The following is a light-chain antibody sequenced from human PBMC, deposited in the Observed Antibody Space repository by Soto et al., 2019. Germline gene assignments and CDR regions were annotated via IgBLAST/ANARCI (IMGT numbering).Light chain of an antibody. CDR3: QQDYKTCA. CDR2: GAS. Sequence: PGERFTLSCRASQSVSSSYLTWYQQKPGRAPRLLIYGASTRATGIPARFSGSGSGTDFTLTISSLQPEDFAVYYCQQDYKTCAFGQGTKVDIX. J-gene: IGKJ1*01. CDR1: QSVSSSY. V-gene: IGKV3D-7*01.